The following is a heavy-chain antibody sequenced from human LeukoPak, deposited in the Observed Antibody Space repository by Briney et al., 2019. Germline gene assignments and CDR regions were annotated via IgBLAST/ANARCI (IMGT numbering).Heavy chain of an antibody. CDR1: GFTFGNYA. CDR3: AKQLSSGPENAFDI. V-gene: IGHV3-23*01. CDR2: VSGSGSST. J-gene: IGHJ3*02. D-gene: IGHD3-22*01. Sequence: GGSLRLSCAASGFTFGNYAMTWVRQAPGKGLEWVSAVSGSGSSTYYADSVKGRFTISRDNSKNTLYLQMNSLRAEDTAVYYCAKQLSSGPENAFDIWGQGTMVTVSS.